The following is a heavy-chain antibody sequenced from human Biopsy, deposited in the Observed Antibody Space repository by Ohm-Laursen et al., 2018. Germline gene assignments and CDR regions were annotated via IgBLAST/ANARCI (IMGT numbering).Heavy chain of an antibody. CDR2: VYYSGTT. D-gene: IGHD2/OR15-2a*01. Sequence: GTLSLTCTVSGGSISSDWWSWIRQTPGKGLEWIGYVYYSGTTTYNPSLRSRVTISVDTSTNQISLRLQPVTAADTAIYYCTRATNSTGWPYYYFYGMDIWGQGTTVTVSS. J-gene: IGHJ6*02. CDR1: GGSISSDW. CDR3: TRATNSTGWPYYYFYGMDI. V-gene: IGHV4-59*01.